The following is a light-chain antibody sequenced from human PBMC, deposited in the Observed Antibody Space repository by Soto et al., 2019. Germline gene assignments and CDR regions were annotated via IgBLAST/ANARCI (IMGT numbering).Light chain of an antibody. J-gene: IGLJ1*01. V-gene: IGLV2-23*02. CDR1: SSDVGSYNL. CDR2: EVS. Sequence: QSVLTQPASVSGSPGQSIPISCTGTSSDVGSYNLVSWYQQHPGKAPKLMIYEVSKRPSGVSNRFSGSKSGNTASLAISGLQAEDEADYYCCSYAGSSGYVFGTGTRSPS. CDR3: CSYAGSSGYV.